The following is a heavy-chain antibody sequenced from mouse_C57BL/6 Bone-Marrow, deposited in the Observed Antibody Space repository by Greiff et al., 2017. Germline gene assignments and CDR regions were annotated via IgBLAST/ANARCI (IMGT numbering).Heavy chain of an antibody. CDR1: GFTFTDYY. D-gene: IGHD2-1*01. J-gene: IGHJ2*01. CDR3: ARLYGNSFDY. Sequence: EVKLVESGGGLVQPGGSLSLSCAASGFTFTDYYMSWVRQPPGKALEWLGFIRNKANGYTTEYSASVKGRFTTSRDNSQSILYLQMNALRAEDSATYYCARLYGNSFDYWGQGTTLTVSS. CDR2: IRNKANGYTT. V-gene: IGHV7-3*01.